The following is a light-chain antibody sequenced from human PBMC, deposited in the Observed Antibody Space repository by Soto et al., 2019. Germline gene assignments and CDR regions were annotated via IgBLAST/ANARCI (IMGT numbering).Light chain of an antibody. V-gene: IGKV3D-20*02. J-gene: IGKJ1*01. CDR2: GAS. CDR1: QSVTSNY. CDR3: QQRNNWPWT. Sequence: EIVLTQSPGTLSLSPGERATLSCRASQSVTSNYLAWYQQTPGQAPRLLIFGASIRATGIPDRFSGSGSGTDFTLTISGLEPEDFAVYYCQQRNNWPWTFGQGTKVDIK.